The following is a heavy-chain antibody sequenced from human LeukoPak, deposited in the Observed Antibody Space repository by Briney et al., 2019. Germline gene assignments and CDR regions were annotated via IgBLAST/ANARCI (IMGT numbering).Heavy chain of an antibody. CDR1: GFTFSDYE. D-gene: IGHD3-16*01. J-gene: IGHJ4*02. V-gene: IGHV3-48*03. CDR2: ISGSGTTM. Sequence: GGSLRLSCAASGFTFSDYEMNWLRQAPGKGQEWVSYISGSGTTMYYADSVRGRFTISRDNAENSLYLQTNSLRAEDTAIYYCARGLRKGRYLDYWGQGTLVTVSS. CDR3: ARGLRKGRYLDY.